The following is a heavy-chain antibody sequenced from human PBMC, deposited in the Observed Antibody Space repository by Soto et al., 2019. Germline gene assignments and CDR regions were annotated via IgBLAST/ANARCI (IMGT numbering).Heavy chain of an antibody. CDR1: GFTFSSYA. D-gene: IGHD5-18*01. Sequence: GGSLRLSCAASGFTFSSYAMHWVRQAPGKGLEWVAVISYDGSNKYYADSVKGRFTISRDNSKNTLYLQMNSLRAEDTAVYYCARVDHGYSYGLNMGFDYWGQGTLVTVSS. CDR3: ARVDHGYSYGLNMGFDY. CDR2: ISYDGSNK. V-gene: IGHV3-30-3*01. J-gene: IGHJ4*02.